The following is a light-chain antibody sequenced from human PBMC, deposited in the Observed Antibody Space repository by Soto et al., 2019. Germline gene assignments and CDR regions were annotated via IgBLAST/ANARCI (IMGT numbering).Light chain of an antibody. V-gene: IGKV3-11*01. J-gene: IGKJ5*01. CDR1: QYVGSR. CDR2: YMS. Sequence: EIVLTQSPATLSSSPGETATLSCRASQYVGSRLAWYQHKPGQAPRLLIYYMSKRATGIPARFSGSGSGTDFTLTISSLEPEDFAVYYCQQRSNWPPKITFGQGTRPEI. CDR3: QQRSNWPPKIT.